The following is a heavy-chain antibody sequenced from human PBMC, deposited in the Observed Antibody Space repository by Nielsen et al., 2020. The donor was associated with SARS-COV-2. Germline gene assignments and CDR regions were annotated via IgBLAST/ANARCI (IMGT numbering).Heavy chain of an antibody. V-gene: IGHV3-23*01. J-gene: IGHJ4*02. D-gene: IGHD5-12*01. CDR1: GFTFSAHA. Sequence: LSLTCAASGFTFSAHAMIWVRQTAGKGLEWVSAVSGDVAHTTYYADSVKGRFTISRDNSKNTLYLQMNGLRAEDTATYYCARDGRIGYGVYLDYWGQGTPVTVSS. CDR3: ARDGRIGYGVYLDY. CDR2: VSGDVAHTT.